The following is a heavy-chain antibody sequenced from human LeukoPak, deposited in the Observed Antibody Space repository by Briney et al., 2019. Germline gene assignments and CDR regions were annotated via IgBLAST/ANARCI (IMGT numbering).Heavy chain of an antibody. CDR2: IYYSGST. CDR3: ARRLKVTPFDY. V-gene: IGHV4-39*01. D-gene: IGHD2-21*02. CDR1: GGSISSSSYY. J-gene: IGHJ4*02. Sequence: NTSETLSLTCPVSGGSISSSSYYWGWIRQPPGKGLEWIGSIYYSGSTYYNPSLKSRVTISVDTSKNQFSLKLSSVTAADTAVYYCARRLKVTPFDYWGQGTLVTVSS.